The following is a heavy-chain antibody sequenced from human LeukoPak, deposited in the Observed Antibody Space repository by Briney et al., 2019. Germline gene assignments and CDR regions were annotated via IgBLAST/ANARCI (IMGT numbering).Heavy chain of an antibody. D-gene: IGHD5-24*01. J-gene: IGHJ4*02. CDR2: ISSSGSTI. CDR1: GFSFSSYE. Sequence: PGGSLRLSCVASGFSFSSYEINWVRQAPGKGLEWVSYISSSGSTIYHADSVKGRFTISRDNAKNSLYLQMNSLRPEDTAVYYCARFGYNDFDYWGQGTLVTVS. CDR3: ARFGYNDFDY. V-gene: IGHV3-48*03.